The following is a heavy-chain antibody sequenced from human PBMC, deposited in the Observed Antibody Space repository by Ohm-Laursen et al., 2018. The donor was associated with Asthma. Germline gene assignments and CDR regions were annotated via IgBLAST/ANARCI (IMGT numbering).Heavy chain of an antibody. V-gene: IGHV3-11*01. J-gene: IGHJ5*02. Sequence: GSLRLSCAASGITFSDSYMSWIRQAPGKGLEWVSYISSSGSTIYYADSVKGRFTISRDNAKNSLYLQMNSLRAEDTAVYYCARDLSYVGRGWFDPWGQGTLVTVSS. D-gene: IGHD5-18*01. CDR2: ISSSGSTI. CDR1: GITFSDSY. CDR3: ARDLSYVGRGWFDP.